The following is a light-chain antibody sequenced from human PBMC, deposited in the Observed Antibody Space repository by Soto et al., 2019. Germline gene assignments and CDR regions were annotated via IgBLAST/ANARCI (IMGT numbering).Light chain of an antibody. CDR1: QSVSNN. CDR3: QQYNTWWT. J-gene: IGKJ1*01. V-gene: IGKV3-15*01. CDR2: GAS. Sequence: EIVMTQSPATLSVSPGERATLSCRASQSVSNNLAWYQKKPGQAPRPLIYGASTRATGIPARFSGSGSGTEFTRTISSLQSEDFAVYYCQQYNTWWTCGQGTRVDIK.